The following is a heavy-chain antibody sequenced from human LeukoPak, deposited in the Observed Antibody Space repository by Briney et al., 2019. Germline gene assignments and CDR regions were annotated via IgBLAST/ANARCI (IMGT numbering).Heavy chain of an antibody. CDR1: GGSFSGYY. D-gene: IGHD5-12*01. V-gene: IGHV4-34*01. J-gene: IGHJ3*02. CDR2: INHSGST. Sequence: SETLSLTCAVYGGSFSGYYWSWIRQPPGKWLEWIGEINHSGSTNYNPSLKSRVAISVDMSKNQFSLKLSSVTAADTAVYYCARSCLIVDIVATIRARLGGNAFDIWGQGTMVTVSS. CDR3: ARSCLIVDIVATIRARLGGNAFDI.